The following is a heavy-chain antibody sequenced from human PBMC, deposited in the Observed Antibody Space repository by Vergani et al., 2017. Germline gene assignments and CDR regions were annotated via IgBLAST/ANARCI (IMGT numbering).Heavy chain of an antibody. Sequence: EVQLVESGGGLVQPGGSLRLSCAASGFTFSSYAMSWVRQAPGKGLEWVSAISGSGGSTYYADSVKGRFTISRDNSKNTLYLQMNSLRAEDTAVYYCAKDHGGITIFGVVNPGYYFDYWGQGTLVTVSS. J-gene: IGHJ4*02. D-gene: IGHD3-3*01. V-gene: IGHV3-23*04. CDR2: ISGSGGST. CDR1: GFTFSSYA. CDR3: AKDHGGITIFGVVNPGYYFDY.